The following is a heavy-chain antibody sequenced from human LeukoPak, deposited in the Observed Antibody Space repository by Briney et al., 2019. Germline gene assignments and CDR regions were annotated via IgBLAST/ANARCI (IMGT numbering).Heavy chain of an antibody. CDR3: VRESECYLDHSASFDY. Sequence: GGSLRLSCAASGFTFSSYGLHWVRQAPGKGLEWVAVMSSDGNAMFYADSVKGRFTISRDNSKNTLYLQMNSLRAEDTAVYYCVRESECYLDHSASFDYWGQGTLVTVSS. CDR1: GFTFSSYG. V-gene: IGHV3-30*03. CDR2: MSSDGNAM. J-gene: IGHJ4*02. D-gene: IGHD1-26*01.